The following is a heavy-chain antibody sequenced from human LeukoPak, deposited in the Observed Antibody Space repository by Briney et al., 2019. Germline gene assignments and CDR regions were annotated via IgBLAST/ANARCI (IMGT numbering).Heavy chain of an antibody. V-gene: IGHV4-34*01. Sequence: SETLSLTCAVYGGSFSGYYWSWIRQPPGKGLEWIGEINHSGSTNYNPSLKSRGTISVDTSKNQFSLKLSSVTAADTAVYYCARGPTPYGMDVWGKGTTVTVSS. D-gene: IGHD2-15*01. CDR1: GGSFSGYY. CDR2: INHSGST. J-gene: IGHJ6*04. CDR3: ARGPTPYGMDV.